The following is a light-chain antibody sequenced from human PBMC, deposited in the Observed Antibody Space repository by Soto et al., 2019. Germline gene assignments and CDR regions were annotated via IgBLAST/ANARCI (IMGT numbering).Light chain of an antibody. CDR2: DAS. J-gene: IGKJ2*01. Sequence: DIQMTQSPSTLSASVGDRVTITCRSSQSIRSWLAWYQQKPGKAPKLLIYDASSLESGVPSRFSGSGSGTEFTLTLSSLQPDDFTTYYYQQYNSYLYTFGHGTKLESK. CDR3: QQYNSYLYT. V-gene: IGKV1-5*01. CDR1: QSIRSW.